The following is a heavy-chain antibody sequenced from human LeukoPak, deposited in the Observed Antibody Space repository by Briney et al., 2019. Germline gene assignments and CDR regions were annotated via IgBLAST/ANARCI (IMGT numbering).Heavy chain of an antibody. CDR1: GGSISSGDYY. CDR3: ARPYGGNSGGHAFDI. J-gene: IGHJ3*02. CDR2: IYYSGST. Sequence: SETLSLTCTVSGGSISSGDYYWSWIRQPPGKGLEWFGYIYYSGSTYYNPSLKSRVTISVDTSKNQFSLKLSSVTAADTAVYYCARPYGGNSGGHAFDIWGQGTMVTVSS. D-gene: IGHD4-23*01. V-gene: IGHV4-30-4*08.